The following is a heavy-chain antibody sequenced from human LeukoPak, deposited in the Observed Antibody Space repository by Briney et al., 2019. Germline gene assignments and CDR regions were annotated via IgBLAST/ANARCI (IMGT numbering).Heavy chain of an antibody. J-gene: IGHJ5*02. CDR3: ARGDSSCLGLDWFDP. Sequence: ASVRVSCKASGYTFRSYGINWVRQAPGQGLQWMGWISAYNGDTKSAQDYQGRLSVTSDTSAHTVYLELRNSTSADTAIYYCARGDSSCLGLDWFDPWGQGTLVTVSP. D-gene: IGHD6-19*01. V-gene: IGHV1-18*04. CDR1: GYTFRSYG. CDR2: ISAYNGDT.